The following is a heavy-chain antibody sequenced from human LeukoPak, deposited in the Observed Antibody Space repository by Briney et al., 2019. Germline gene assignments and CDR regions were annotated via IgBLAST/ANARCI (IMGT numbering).Heavy chain of an antibody. D-gene: IGHD3-22*01. CDR1: GGTFSSYA. V-gene: IGHV1-69*13. Sequence: ASVKVSCKASGGTFSSYAISWVRQAPGQGLEWMGGIIPIFGTANYAQKFQGRVTITADESTSTAYMELSSLRSEDTAVCYCARDPRYYYDSSGYPEYFQHWGQGTLVTVSS. CDR3: ARDPRYYYDSSGYPEYFQH. J-gene: IGHJ1*01. CDR2: IIPIFGTA.